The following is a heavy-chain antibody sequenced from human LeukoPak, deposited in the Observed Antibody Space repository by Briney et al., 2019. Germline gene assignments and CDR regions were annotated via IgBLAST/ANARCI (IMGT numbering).Heavy chain of an antibody. CDR2: IIPIFGTA. CDR3: ASSENYYDSSGYLTKFDY. D-gene: IGHD3-22*01. Sequence: ASVKVSCKASGGTFSSYAIRWVRQAPGQGLEWMGGIIPIFGTANYAQKFQGRVTITADKSTSTAYMELSRLRSEDTAVYYCASSENYYDSSGYLTKFDYWGQGTLVTVSS. V-gene: IGHV1-69*06. CDR1: GGTFSSYA. J-gene: IGHJ4*02.